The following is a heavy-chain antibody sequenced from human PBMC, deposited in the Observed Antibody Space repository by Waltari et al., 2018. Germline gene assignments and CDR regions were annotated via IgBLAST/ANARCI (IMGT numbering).Heavy chain of an antibody. J-gene: IGHJ5*02. CDR2: ISHSGVT. Sequence: QVQLHQWGAGLFKPSETLSLTCAVSGGPFPDSSWSWIRQPPGKGLEWIGEISHSGVTHYNPSLRSRLTMSVDTIKKQFSLKLTSVTAADTAVYFCARTWGYSPPLGWFDPWGQGTRVTVSS. CDR1: GGPFPDSS. V-gene: IGHV4-34*01. CDR3: ARTWGYSPPLGWFDP. D-gene: IGHD2-2*02.